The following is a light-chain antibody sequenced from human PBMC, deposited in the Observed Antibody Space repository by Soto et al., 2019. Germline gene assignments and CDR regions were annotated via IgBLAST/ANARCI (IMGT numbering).Light chain of an antibody. CDR1: QDITNW. Sequence: DIQMTQSPSSVSASVGDRVISTCRASQDITNWLAWYQQKPGKAPKVLIYAASSLESGVPSRFSGSGSGTEYTLTISSLQPEDFATYHCQQAKTFPLTFGGGTKVENK. J-gene: IGKJ4*01. CDR3: QQAKTFPLT. V-gene: IGKV1D-12*01. CDR2: AAS.